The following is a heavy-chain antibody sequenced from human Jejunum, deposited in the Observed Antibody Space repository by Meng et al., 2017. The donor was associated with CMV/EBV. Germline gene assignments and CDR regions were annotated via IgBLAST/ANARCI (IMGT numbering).Heavy chain of an antibody. Sequence: ASGFTFSNYALHWVRQAPGKGLEWVSSIYIGSSTDYADSVKGRFTISRDNPNNTLNLQMNNLRAEDTALYYCARFSIVRTTNAFDIWGQGTMVTVSS. CDR2: IYIGSST. D-gene: IGHD1-26*01. CDR1: GFTFSNYA. V-gene: IGHV3-53*01. J-gene: IGHJ3*02. CDR3: ARFSIVRTTNAFDI.